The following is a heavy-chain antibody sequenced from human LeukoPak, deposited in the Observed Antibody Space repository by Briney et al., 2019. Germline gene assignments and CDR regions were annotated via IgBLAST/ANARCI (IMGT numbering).Heavy chain of an antibody. Sequence: GSLRLSCAASGFTFSSYAMSWVRQPPEKGLEWIGSIYYSGSTYYNPSLKSRVTISVDTSKNQFSLKLSSVTAADTAVYYCARRSGYSELDYWGQGTLVTVSS. CDR1: GFTFSSYA. CDR3: ARRSGYSELDY. J-gene: IGHJ4*02. V-gene: IGHV4-39*01. CDR2: IYYSGST. D-gene: IGHD3-3*01.